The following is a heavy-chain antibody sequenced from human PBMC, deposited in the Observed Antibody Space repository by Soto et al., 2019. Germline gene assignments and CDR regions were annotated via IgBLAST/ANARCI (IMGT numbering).Heavy chain of an antibody. Sequence: GGSLRLSCAASGFTFSSYGMHWVRQAPGKGLEWVAVIWYDGSNKYYADSVKGRFTISRDNSKNTLYLQMNSLRAEDTAVYYCARDSLNKYNWNPEGMDVWGQGTTVTVSS. CDR3: ARDSLNKYNWNPEGMDV. D-gene: IGHD1-20*01. CDR1: GFTFSSYG. V-gene: IGHV3-33*01. CDR2: IWYDGSNK. J-gene: IGHJ6*02.